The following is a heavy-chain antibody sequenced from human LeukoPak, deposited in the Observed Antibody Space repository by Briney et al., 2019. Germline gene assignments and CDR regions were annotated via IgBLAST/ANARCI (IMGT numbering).Heavy chain of an antibody. Sequence: SETLSLTCTVAGGSISSSSYYWGWLREPPGKGLEWFGSIDDSGSTYYNPSLKSRLTISVDTSKNPFSLKLSSVTAADTAVYYCARTGSNYYYMDVWGKGTTVTISS. CDR3: ARTGSNYYYMDV. D-gene: IGHD2-2*01. CDR1: GGSISSSSYY. V-gene: IGHV4-39*07. CDR2: IDDSGST. J-gene: IGHJ6*03.